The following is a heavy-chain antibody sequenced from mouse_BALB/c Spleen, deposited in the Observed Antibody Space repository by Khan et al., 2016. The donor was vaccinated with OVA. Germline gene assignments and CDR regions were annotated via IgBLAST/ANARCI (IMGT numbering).Heavy chain of an antibody. CDR1: GFTFSTYG. CDR2: VSTGGGYT. V-gene: IGHV5-6*01. J-gene: IGHJ3*01. Sequence: EVELVESGGDLVKPGGSLKLSCAASGFTFSTYGMSWVRQTPDKRLEWVATVSTGGGYTYYPASVKGRFTISRDNAKNTLYLQLSSLKSEDTAMLYCARLAYYYDSEGFAYWGQGTLVTVSA. D-gene: IGHD1-1*01. CDR3: ARLAYYYDSEGFAY.